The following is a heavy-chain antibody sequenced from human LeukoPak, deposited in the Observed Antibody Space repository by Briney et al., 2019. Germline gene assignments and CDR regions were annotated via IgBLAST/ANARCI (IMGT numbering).Heavy chain of an antibody. Sequence: GGSLRLSCAASGFTFSSYGMHWVRQAPGKGLEWVAVISYDGSNKYYADSVKGRFTISRDNSKNTLYLQMNSLRAEDTAVYYCASSHYYGSGSYYSPGYWGQGTLVTVSS. V-gene: IGHV3-30*03. D-gene: IGHD3-10*01. CDR1: GFTFSSYG. CDR2: ISYDGSNK. J-gene: IGHJ4*02. CDR3: ASSHYYGSGSYYSPGY.